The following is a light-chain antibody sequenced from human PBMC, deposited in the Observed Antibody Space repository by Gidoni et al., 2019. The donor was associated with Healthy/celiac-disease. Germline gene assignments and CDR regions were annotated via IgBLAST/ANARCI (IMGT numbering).Light chain of an antibody. Sequence: QSALTQPASVSGSPGQSITISCTGTSSDVGGYNYVSWYQQHPGKAPKLMNYDVSNRPSGVSNRFSGSKSGNTASLTISGLQAEDEADYYCGSYTSSSTLVFGGGTKLTVL. CDR2: DVS. V-gene: IGLV2-14*01. CDR3: GSYTSSSTLV. CDR1: SSDVGGYNY. J-gene: IGLJ3*02.